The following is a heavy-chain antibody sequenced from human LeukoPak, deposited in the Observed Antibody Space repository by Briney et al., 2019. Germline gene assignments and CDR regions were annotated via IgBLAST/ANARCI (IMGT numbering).Heavy chain of an antibody. V-gene: IGHV3-21*01. Sequence: PGGSLRLSCAASGFTFSSYSMNWVRQAPGKGLEWVSSISSSSSYIYYADSVKGRFTISRDNAKNSLYLQMNSLRAEDTAVYYCARDRGFIGVFYNGIDVWGQGTTVTVSS. CDR3: ARDRGFIGVFYNGIDV. CDR2: ISSSSSYI. CDR1: GFTFSSYS. J-gene: IGHJ6*02. D-gene: IGHD3-10*01.